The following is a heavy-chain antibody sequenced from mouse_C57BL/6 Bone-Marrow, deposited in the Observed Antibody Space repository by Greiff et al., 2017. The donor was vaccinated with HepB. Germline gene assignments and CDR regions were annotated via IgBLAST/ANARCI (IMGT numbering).Heavy chain of an antibody. CDR2: IDPEDGDT. Sequence: VHVKQSGAELVRPGASVKLSCTASGFNIKDYYMHWVKQRPEQGLEWVGRIDPEDGDTEYAPKFQGKATMTADTSSNTAYLQLSSLTSEDTAVYYCAYYDCYWYFDVWGTGTTVTVSS. CDR1: GFNIKDYY. V-gene: IGHV14-1*01. J-gene: IGHJ1*03. CDR3: AYYDCYWYFDV. D-gene: IGHD2-4*01.